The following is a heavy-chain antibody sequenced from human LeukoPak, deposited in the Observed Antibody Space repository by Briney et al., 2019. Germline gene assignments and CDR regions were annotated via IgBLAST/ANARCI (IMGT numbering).Heavy chain of an antibody. CDR3: ARGTSGWYWLDP. D-gene: IGHD6-19*01. V-gene: IGHV1-18*01. CDR1: GYTFDSYG. CDR2: SSVYSGET. J-gene: IGHJ5*02. Sequence: GASVKVSCKASGYTFDSYGITWVRQAPGQGLEWRGGSSVYSGETDSAQNVKGRVTMTTDTSTTTAYLELRGLTSDDTAVYYCARGTSGWYWLDPWGQGTLVIVSA.